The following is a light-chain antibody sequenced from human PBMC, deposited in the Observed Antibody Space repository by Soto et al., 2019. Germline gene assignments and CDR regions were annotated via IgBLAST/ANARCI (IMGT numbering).Light chain of an antibody. V-gene: IGKV3-20*01. CDR1: QSVSSSY. CDR2: DAS. CDR3: QQYSYSPPWT. J-gene: IGKJ1*01. Sequence: EIVMTQSPATLSVSPGDRATLSCRASQSVSSSYLAWYQQKPGQAPRLLIYDASNRATGIPDRFSGSGSGTDFTLTISRLEPEDSAVYYCQQYSYSPPWTFGQGTKVDIK.